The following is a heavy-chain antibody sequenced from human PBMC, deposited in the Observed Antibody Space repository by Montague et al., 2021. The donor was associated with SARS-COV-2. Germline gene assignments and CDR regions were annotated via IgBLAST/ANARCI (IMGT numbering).Heavy chain of an antibody. D-gene: IGHD3-3*01. CDR3: VRGPAVKSYYDFWSGPKWFNP. J-gene: IGHJ5*02. CDR2: IYYTGST. CDR1: GGSITSYF. Sequence: SETLSLTCSVSGGSITSYFWNWVRLPPGKGLEWIGYIYYTGSTQYNPSLKSRVALSLDTSRNQFSLNLNSVTAADTAVYYCVRGPAVKSYYDFWSGPKWFNPWGQGNLVTVS. V-gene: IGHV4-59*12.